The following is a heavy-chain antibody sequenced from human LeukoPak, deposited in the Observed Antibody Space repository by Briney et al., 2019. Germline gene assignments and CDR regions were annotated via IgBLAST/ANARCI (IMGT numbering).Heavy chain of an antibody. CDR3: ASQQRAYYYDSSGYYEPYWFDP. V-gene: IGHV1-69*05. CDR1: RGTFSSYT. D-gene: IGHD3-22*01. CDR2: IIPIFGTA. J-gene: IGHJ5*02. Sequence: ASVKVSCKASRGTFSSYTISWVRQAPGRGLEWMGRIIPIFGTANYAQKFQGRVTITTDESTSTAYMELSSLRSEDTAVYYCASQQRAYYYDSSGYYEPYWFDPWGQGTLVTVSS.